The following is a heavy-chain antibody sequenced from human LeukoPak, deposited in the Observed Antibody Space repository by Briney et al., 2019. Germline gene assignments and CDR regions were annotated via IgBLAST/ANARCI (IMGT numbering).Heavy chain of an antibody. V-gene: IGHV3-23*01. CDR3: AKDGRYYDILTGYRSYYFDY. D-gene: IGHD3-9*01. J-gene: IGHJ4*02. CDR1: GFTFSSYA. Sequence: PGGSLRLSCAASGFTFSSYAMSWVRQAPGKGLEWVSAISGSGGSTYYADSVKGRFTISRDNSKNTLYLQMNSLRAKDTAVYYCAKDGRYYDILTGYRSYYFDYWGQGTLVTVSS. CDR2: ISGSGGST.